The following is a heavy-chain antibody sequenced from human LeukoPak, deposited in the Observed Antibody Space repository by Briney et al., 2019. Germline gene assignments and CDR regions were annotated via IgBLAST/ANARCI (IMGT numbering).Heavy chain of an antibody. CDR1: GFTFSSYA. J-gene: IGHJ4*02. CDR2: ISSNGGST. Sequence: PGGSLRLSCSASGFTFSSYAMHWVRQAPGKGLEYVSAISSNGGSTYYADSVKGRFTISRDNAKNSLYLQMNSLRAEDTALYYCAKDITLWFGELHWGIFDYWGQGTLVTVSS. D-gene: IGHD3-10*01. V-gene: IGHV3-64*04. CDR3: AKDITLWFGELHWGIFDY.